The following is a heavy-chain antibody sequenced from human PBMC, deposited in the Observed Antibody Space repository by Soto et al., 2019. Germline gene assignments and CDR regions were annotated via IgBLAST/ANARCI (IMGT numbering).Heavy chain of an antibody. V-gene: IGHV4-38-2*01. CDR2: IYHGGST. J-gene: IGHJ5*01. D-gene: IGHD3-22*01. CDR3: ASVGPWVPYYYDCSPYTFENWFDP. Sequence: SETLSLTCAVSGYSISSAYYCGCLRHPPGKGLEWIGSIYHGGSTYYDPSLNSRVTLTIDMTNNHVSLILNSVPDTDTAVYDCASVGPWVPYYYDCSPYTFENWFDPWGQGTLVTVSS. CDR1: GYSISSAYY.